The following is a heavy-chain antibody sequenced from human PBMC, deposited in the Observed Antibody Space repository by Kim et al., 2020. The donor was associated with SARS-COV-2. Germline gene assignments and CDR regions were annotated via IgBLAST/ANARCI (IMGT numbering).Heavy chain of an antibody. J-gene: IGHJ4*02. V-gene: IGHV1-18*01. Sequence: NGNTKYAQKCQGRVTMTRDTSTSTAYMELRSLRSDDTAFYYCARDPIYYDWGQGTLVTVSS. CDR2: NGNT. CDR3: ARDPIYYD. D-gene: IGHD3-22*01.